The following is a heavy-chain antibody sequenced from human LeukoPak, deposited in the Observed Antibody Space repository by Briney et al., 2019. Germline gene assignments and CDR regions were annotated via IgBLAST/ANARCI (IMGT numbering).Heavy chain of an antibody. CDR2: IYSGGST. D-gene: IGHD1-1*01. J-gene: IGHJ4*02. CDR3: ARGGGTRCVRGYYFDY. CDR1: GFTVSSNY. V-gene: IGHV3-53*01. Sequence: PGGSLRLSCAASGFTVSSNYMSWVRQAPGKGLEWVSVIYSGGSTYYADSVKGRFTISRDNSKNTLYLQMNSLRAEDTAVYYCARGGGTRCVRGYYFDYWGQGTLVTVSS.